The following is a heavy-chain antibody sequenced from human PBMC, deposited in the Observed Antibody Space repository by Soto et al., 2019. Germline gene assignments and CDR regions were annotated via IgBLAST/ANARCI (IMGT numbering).Heavy chain of an antibody. CDR2: IISSSNYI. Sequence: GGSLRLSCAACGFTFDSYAMNWVRQAPGKGLEWVASIISSSNYIYYADSVKGRFTISRDNAKNSQYLQLNSLRAEDTAIYYCARDLRPGITGTIDSWGQGTLVTVSS. CDR3: ARDLRPGITGTIDS. CDR1: GFTFDSYA. J-gene: IGHJ4*02. D-gene: IGHD1-7*01. V-gene: IGHV3-21*01.